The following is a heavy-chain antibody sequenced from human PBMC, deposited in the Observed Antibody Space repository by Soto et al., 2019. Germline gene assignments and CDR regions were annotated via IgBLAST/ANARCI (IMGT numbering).Heavy chain of an antibody. CDR1: GFTFSSYA. Sequence: GGSLILSCAASGFTFSSYAMSWDRHSPEKGLKWDSSSSGSGGSTYYADSVKGRLTISRDNSKNTLYLQMNSLRAEDTAVYYCAKAPGGYYYGSGSYYTQYYYGMDVWGQGTTVTVSS. D-gene: IGHD3-10*01. CDR3: AKAPGGYYYGSGSYYTQYYYGMDV. J-gene: IGHJ6*02. V-gene: IGHV3-23*01. CDR2: SSGSGGST.